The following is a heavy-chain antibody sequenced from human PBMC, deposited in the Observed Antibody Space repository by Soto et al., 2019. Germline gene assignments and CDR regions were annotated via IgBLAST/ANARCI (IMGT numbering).Heavy chain of an antibody. J-gene: IGHJ5*01. D-gene: IGHD1-1*01. CDR3: ARVVLAQQLHWFDS. CDR2: TYYRAKWDD. V-gene: IGHV6-1*01. CDR1: GDSVSSNSAT. Sequence: SQTLSLTCVISGDSVSSNSATWNWIRQSPSRGLEWLGRTYYRAKWDDDYAVSVKSRITINPDTSKNQFSLQLNSVTPDHTAVYHCARVVLAQQLHWFDSWGQGTLVTVSS.